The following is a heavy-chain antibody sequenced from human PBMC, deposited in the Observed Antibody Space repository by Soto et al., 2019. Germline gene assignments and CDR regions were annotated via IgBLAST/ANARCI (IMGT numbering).Heavy chain of an antibody. J-gene: IGHJ6*02. D-gene: IGHD4-17*01. CDR2: IAFDVSNK. CDR1: GFDFINFG. V-gene: IGHV3-30*03. CDR3: ARGLRGETPYDYGDYPRSKGGRYGMDV. Sequence: QVQLVESGGGVVQPGRSLRLSCAASGFDFINFGMHWVRQAPGKGLEWVAVIAFDVSNKYYADSVKGRFTISRDNSKNTLALQMNSLRPEDTAVYFCARGLRGETPYDYGDYPRSKGGRYGMDVWGQGTTVTVSS.